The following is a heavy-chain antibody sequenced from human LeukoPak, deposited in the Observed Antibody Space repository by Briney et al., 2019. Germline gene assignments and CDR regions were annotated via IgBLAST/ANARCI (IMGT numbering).Heavy chain of an antibody. CDR1: GYTFTCYY. Sequence: ASVKVSCKASGYTFTCYYMHWVRQAPGQGLAWMGWINPNSGGTNYAQKFQGRVTMTRDTSISTAYMELNRLRSDDTAVYYCARVYRPSTIFGVVTGYYYYYYMDVWGKGTTVTVSS. J-gene: IGHJ6*03. V-gene: IGHV1-2*02. D-gene: IGHD3-3*01. CDR2: INPNSGGT. CDR3: ARVYRPSTIFGVVTGYYYYYYMDV.